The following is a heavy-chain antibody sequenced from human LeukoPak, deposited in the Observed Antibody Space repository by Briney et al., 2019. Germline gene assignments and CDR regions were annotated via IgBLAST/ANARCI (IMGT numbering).Heavy chain of an antibody. CDR3: ARDYGEITILGVVKNWFDP. D-gene: IGHD3-3*01. V-gene: IGHV3-48*01. Sequence: PGRSLRLSCAASGFTFSSYSMNWVRQAPGKGLEWVSYISSSSSTIYYADSVKGRFTISRDNAKNSLYLQMNSLRAEDTAVYYCARDYGEITILGVVKNWFDPWGRGTLVTVSS. CDR2: ISSSSSTI. J-gene: IGHJ5*02. CDR1: GFTFSSYS.